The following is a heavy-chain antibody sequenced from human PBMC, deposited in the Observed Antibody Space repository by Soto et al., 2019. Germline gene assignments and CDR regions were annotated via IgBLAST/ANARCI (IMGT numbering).Heavy chain of an antibody. CDR3: ASVTTVTIGSLDY. D-gene: IGHD4-17*01. Sequence: SETLSLTCTVSGGSISSSSYYWGWIRQPPGKGLEWIGSIYYSGSTYYNPSLKSRVTISVDTSKNQFSLKLSSVTAADTAVYYCASVTTVTIGSLDYWGQGTLVTVSS. J-gene: IGHJ4*02. CDR1: GGSISSSSYY. V-gene: IGHV4-39*01. CDR2: IYYSGST.